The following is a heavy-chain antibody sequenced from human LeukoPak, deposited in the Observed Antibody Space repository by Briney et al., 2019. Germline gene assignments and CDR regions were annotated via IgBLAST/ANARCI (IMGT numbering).Heavy chain of an antibody. J-gene: IGHJ3*02. CDR2: INPNSGGT. CDR1: GYTFTGYY. V-gene: IGHV1-2*02. Sequence: GASVKVSCKASGYTFTGYYMHWVRQAPGQGLEWMGWINPNSGGTNYAQKFQGRVTMTRDTSISTAYMELSRLRSDDTAVYYCARDSDNWNYSDAFDIWGQGTMVTVSS. D-gene: IGHD1-7*01. CDR3: ARDSDNWNYSDAFDI.